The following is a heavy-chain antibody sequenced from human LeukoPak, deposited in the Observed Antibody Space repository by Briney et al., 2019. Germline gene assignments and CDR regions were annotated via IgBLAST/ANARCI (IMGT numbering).Heavy chain of an antibody. Sequence: SETLSLTCAVYGGSFSGYYWSWIRQPPGKGLEWIGEINHSGSTNYNPSLKSRVTISVDTSKNQFSLKLSSVTAADTAVYYCAGGPFVVVPAAIFGYYYYMDVWGKGTTVTVSS. J-gene: IGHJ6*03. D-gene: IGHD2-2*01. CDR1: GGSFSGYY. CDR3: AGGPFVVVPAAIFGYYYYMDV. V-gene: IGHV4-34*01. CDR2: INHSGST.